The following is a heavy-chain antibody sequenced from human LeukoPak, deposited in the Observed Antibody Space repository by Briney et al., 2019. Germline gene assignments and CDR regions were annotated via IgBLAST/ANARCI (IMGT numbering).Heavy chain of an antibody. D-gene: IGHD3-3*01. Sequence: ASVKVSCKASGYTFTSYYMHWVRQAPGQGLEWMGIINPSGGSTSYAQKFQGRVTMTRDTSTGTVYMELSSLRSEDTAVYYCARRGMSGLSAFDIWGQGTMVTVSS. J-gene: IGHJ3*02. CDR2: INPSGGST. CDR3: ARRGMSGLSAFDI. CDR1: GYTFTSYY. V-gene: IGHV1-46*01.